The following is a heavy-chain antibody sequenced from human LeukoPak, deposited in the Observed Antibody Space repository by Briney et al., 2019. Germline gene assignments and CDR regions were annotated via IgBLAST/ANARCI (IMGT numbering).Heavy chain of an antibody. V-gene: IGHV4-34*01. CDR3: ARVNPTVRGVNTAYYFDY. J-gene: IGHJ4*02. CDR1: GGSFSGYY. Sequence: SETLSLTCAVYGGSFSGYYWSWIRQPPGKGLEWIGEINHSGSTNYNPSLKSRVTISVDTSKNQFSLKLSSVTAADTAVYYCARVNPTVRGVNTAYYFDYWGQGTLVTVSS. CDR2: INHSGST. D-gene: IGHD3-10*01.